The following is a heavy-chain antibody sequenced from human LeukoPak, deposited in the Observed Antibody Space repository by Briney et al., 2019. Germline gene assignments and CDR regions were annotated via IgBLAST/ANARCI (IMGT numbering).Heavy chain of an antibody. D-gene: IGHD2/OR15-2a*01. J-gene: IGHJ3*02. CDR1: GFSFSDYD. CDR3: VRAPYFDAVGTSFDAFDN. CDR2: ARNKAHGYTT. V-gene: IGHV3-72*01. Sequence: PGGSLRLSCSASGFSFSDYDMNWVRQAPGKGLEWVGRARNKAHGYTTRYAVSVEGRFTISRDDSKNSVYLQMDSLKTEDTALYHCVRAPYFDAVGTSFDAFDNWGEGAMVTVSS.